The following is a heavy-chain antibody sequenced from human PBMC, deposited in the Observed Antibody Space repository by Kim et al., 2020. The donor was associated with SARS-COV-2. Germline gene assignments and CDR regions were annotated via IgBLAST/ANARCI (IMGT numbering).Heavy chain of an antibody. CDR3: AKTTGHGGSYET. J-gene: IGHJ4*02. Sequence: GGSLRLSCAASGFTFSSYGMAWVRQAPGKGLEWVSFIYSGTHNSYYPDSVRGRFTISRDDSKSTLYLQMNSLRVEDTAIYFCAKTTGHGGSYETWGQGTLVTVSS. D-gene: IGHD1-26*01. CDR1: GFTFSSYG. CDR2: IYSGTHNS. V-gene: IGHV3-23*03.